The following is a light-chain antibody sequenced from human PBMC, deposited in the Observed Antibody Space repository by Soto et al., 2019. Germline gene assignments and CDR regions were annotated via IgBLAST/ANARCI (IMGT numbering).Light chain of an antibody. CDR3: QKYNSVPLT. J-gene: IGKJ4*01. V-gene: IGKV1-27*01. CDR2: AAS. CDR1: QGISNY. Sequence: DIQMTQSPSSLSASVGDRVIITCRASQGISNYLAWYQQKPGKVPKLLIVAASTLRPGVPSRFSGSGSGTDFTLTISSLQPEDVASYYCQKYNSVPLTFGGGTKVEIK.